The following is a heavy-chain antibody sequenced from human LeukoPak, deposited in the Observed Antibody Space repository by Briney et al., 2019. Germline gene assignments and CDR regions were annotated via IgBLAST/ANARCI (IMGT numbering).Heavy chain of an antibody. CDR2: ISAYNGNT. J-gene: IGHJ3*02. Sequence: GESLRISCKGSGYSFTSYGISWVRQAPGQGLEWMGWISAYNGNTNYAQKLQGRVTMTTDTSTSTAYMELRSLRSDDTAVYYCARDPRTRGTFDIWGQGTMVTVSS. CDR3: ARDPRTRGTFDI. V-gene: IGHV1-18*01. D-gene: IGHD1-14*01. CDR1: GYSFTSYG.